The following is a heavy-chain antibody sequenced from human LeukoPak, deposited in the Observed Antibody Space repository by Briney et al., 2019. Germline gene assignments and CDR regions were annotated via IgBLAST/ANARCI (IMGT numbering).Heavy chain of an antibody. J-gene: IGHJ3*02. CDR2: IYYSGST. CDR1: GGSISSYY. CDR3: ARERGYCTNGVCYPDAFDI. Sequence: SETLSLTCNVSGGSISSYYWSWIRQPPGKGLEWIGYIYYSGSTNYNPSLKSRVTISVDTSKNQFSLKLSSVTAADTAVYYCARERGYCTNGVCYPDAFDIWGQGTMVTVS. D-gene: IGHD2-8*01. V-gene: IGHV4-59*01.